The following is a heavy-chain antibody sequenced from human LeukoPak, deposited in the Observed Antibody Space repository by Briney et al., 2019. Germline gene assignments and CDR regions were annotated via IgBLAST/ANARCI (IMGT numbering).Heavy chain of an antibody. J-gene: IGHJ4*02. Sequence: SETLSLTCTVSGGSISNSSYYWGWIRQPPGKGLEWIGSIYYSGSTYYNPSLESRVTISVDTSKNQFSLKLSSVTAADTAVYYCARHLHYYGSGSFTGWGQGTLVTVSS. CDR2: IYYSGST. V-gene: IGHV4-39*07. CDR3: ARHLHYYGSGSFTG. D-gene: IGHD3-10*01. CDR1: GGSISNSSYY.